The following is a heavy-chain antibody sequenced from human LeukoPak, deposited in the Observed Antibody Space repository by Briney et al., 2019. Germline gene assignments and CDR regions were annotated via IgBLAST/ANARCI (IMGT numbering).Heavy chain of an antibody. CDR2: SYHSGST. Sequence: SEPLSLTCTVSGASIRTYYWRWVRQPPGQRLEWIGYSYHSGSTKYNPFLKSRVAISVDTSKNQFSLKLRSMTAADTAIYYCYVESEYGDYDYWGQGTLVAVSS. CDR3: YVESEYGDYDY. V-gene: IGHV4-59*01. CDR1: GASIRTYY. D-gene: IGHD4-17*01. J-gene: IGHJ4*02.